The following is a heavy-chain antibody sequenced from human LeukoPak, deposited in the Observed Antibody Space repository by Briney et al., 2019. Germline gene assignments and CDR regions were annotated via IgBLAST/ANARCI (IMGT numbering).Heavy chain of an antibody. CDR3: AAGGRRLRFLEWSKDAGGSWFDP. Sequence: PSETLSLTCAVYGGSFSGYYGSWIRQPPGKALEWIGEINHSGSTNYNPSLESRVTISVDTSKNQFSLKLSSVTAADTAVYYRAAGGRRLRFLEWSKDAGGSWFDPWGQGTLVTVSS. CDR2: INHSGST. V-gene: IGHV4-34*01. J-gene: IGHJ5*02. D-gene: IGHD3-3*01. CDR1: GGSFSGYY.